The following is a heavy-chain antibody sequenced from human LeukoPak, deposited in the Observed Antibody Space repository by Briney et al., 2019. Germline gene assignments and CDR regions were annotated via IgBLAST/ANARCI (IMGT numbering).Heavy chain of an antibody. Sequence: GGSLRLSCAASGFTLSSYWMHWVRQAPGKGLEYVSGISRNGGNTYYADSVKGRFTISRDNSKNTLYLQMTSLTAEDTALYYCVKSLVATLYHFDYWGQGTLVTVSS. CDR3: VKSLVATLYHFDY. CDR2: ISRNGGNT. D-gene: IGHD5-12*01. V-gene: IGHV3-64D*09. J-gene: IGHJ4*02. CDR1: GFTLSSYW.